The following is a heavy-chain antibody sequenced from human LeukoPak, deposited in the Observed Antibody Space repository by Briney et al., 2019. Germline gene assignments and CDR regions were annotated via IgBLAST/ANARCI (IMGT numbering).Heavy chain of an antibody. CDR1: GGTFISYA. CDR3: ARGPGSYLLDY. Sequence: ASVKVSCKASGGTFISYAISWVRQAPGQGLEWMGWINAGNGNTKYSQKFQGRVTITRDTSASTACMELSSLRSEDTAVYYCARGPGSYLLDYWGQGTLVTVSS. V-gene: IGHV1-3*01. D-gene: IGHD1-26*01. J-gene: IGHJ4*02. CDR2: INAGNGNT.